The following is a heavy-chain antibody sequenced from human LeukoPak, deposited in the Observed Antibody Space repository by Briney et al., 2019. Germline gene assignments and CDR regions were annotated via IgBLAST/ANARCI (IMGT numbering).Heavy chain of an antibody. CDR2: IYYSGST. CDR3: ARGQQWLVAIDY. CDR1: GGSISSYY. V-gene: IGHV4-59*01. D-gene: IGHD6-19*01. Sequence: SETLSLTCTVSGGSISSYYWSWIRQPPGKGLEWLGYIYYSGSTNYNPSLESRVTISLDTSKNQFSLKLSSVTAADTAVYYCARGQQWLVAIDYWGQGTLVTVSS. J-gene: IGHJ4*02.